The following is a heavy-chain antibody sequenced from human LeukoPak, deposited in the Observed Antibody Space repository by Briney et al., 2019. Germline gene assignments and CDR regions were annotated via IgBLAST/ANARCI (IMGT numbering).Heavy chain of an antibody. CDR3: ARRYFDH. CDR1: GFTFSDYW. V-gene: IGHV3-7*03. Sequence: GGSLRLSCAASGFTFSDYWMQWVRQAPGKGLEWVANIRQDGNEKYYVDSVKGRFTIFRDNAENSLYLQMNSLRVEDTAVYYCARRYFDHWGQGTLVTVSS. J-gene: IGHJ4*02. CDR2: IRQDGNEK.